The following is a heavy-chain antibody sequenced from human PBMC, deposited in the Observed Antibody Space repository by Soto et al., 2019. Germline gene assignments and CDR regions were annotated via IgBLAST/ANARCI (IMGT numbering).Heavy chain of an antibody. CDR2: ISRDGSYI. CDR3: ARTRNGGVADSFDS. CDR1: GFTFSRYA. V-gene: IGHV3-30*04. D-gene: IGHD3-3*01. Sequence: LRLSCAASGFTFSRYAIHWVRLTPGRGLEWVLAISRDGSYIYYTDSVKGRFTVSRDNSKNTVFVQMNRLIPDDTALYFCARTRNGGVADSFDSWGQGTRVTVSS. J-gene: IGHJ5*01.